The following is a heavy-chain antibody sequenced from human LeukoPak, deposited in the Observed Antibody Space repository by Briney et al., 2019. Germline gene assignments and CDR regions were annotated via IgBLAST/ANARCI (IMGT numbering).Heavy chain of an antibody. J-gene: IGHJ4*02. Sequence: PGRSLRLSCAASGFTFSSYGMHWVRQAQGKGLEWVAVISYDGSNKYYADSVKGRFTISRDNSKNTLYLQMNSLRAEDTAVYYCAKEVAPVGPAMYYFDYWGQGTLVTVSS. V-gene: IGHV3-30*18. CDR2: ISYDGSNK. CDR1: GFTFSSYG. CDR3: AKEVAPVGPAMYYFDY.